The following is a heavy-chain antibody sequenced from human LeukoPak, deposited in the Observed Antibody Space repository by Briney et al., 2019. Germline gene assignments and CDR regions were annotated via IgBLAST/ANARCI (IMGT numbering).Heavy chain of an antibody. CDR1: GFTVSSNY. Sequence: PGGSLRLSCAASGFTVSSNYMSWVRQAPGKGLVWVSRIKSDGSRTNYADSVKGRFTISRDNAKNMLYLQMNSLRAEDTAIYYCARDSIEGATRFDFWGQGTLVTVSS. CDR3: ARDSIEGATRFDF. CDR2: IKSDGSRT. D-gene: IGHD1-26*01. J-gene: IGHJ4*02. V-gene: IGHV3-74*01.